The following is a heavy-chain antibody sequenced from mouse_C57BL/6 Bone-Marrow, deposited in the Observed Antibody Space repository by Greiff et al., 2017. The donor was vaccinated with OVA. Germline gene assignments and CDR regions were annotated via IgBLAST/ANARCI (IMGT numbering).Heavy chain of an antibody. CDR2: INPNNGGT. J-gene: IGHJ4*01. V-gene: IGHV1-18*01. CDR1: GYTFTDYN. Sequence: EVQLQQSGPELVKPGASVKISCKASGYTFTDYNMDWVKQSHGKSLEWIGDINPNNGGTIYNQKFKGKATLTVDKSSSTAYMELRSLTSEDTAVYYCARGGFLYAMDYWGQGTSVTVSS. CDR3: ARGGFLYAMDY.